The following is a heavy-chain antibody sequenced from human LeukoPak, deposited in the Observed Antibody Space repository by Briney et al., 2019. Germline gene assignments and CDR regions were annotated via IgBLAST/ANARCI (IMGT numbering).Heavy chain of an antibody. J-gene: IGHJ4*02. CDR2: INPNSGGT. Sequence: ASVTVSCMASVYTFTGYYMHWVRPAPGQGLEWMGWINPNSGGTNYAQKFQGRVTMTRDTSISTAYMELSRLRSDDTAVYYCARGRLKREYIVRGVLDYWGQGTLVTVSS. D-gene: IGHD3-10*01. CDR3: ARGRLKREYIVRGVLDY. V-gene: IGHV1-2*02. CDR1: VYTFTGYY.